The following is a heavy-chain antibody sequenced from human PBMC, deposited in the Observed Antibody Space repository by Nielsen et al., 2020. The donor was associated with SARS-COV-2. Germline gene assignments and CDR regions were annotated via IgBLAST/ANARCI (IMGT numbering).Heavy chain of an antibody. CDR3: ARCRRPYQLFSGDYYWYFDL. CDR2: INNDGSRT. J-gene: IGHJ2*01. CDR1: GFSFNSYW. V-gene: IGHV3-74*01. D-gene: IGHD4-17*01. Sequence: GGSLRLSCAVSGFSFNSYWMHWVRRGPGRGLVWVSRINNDGSRTNYADSVKGRFTISRDNAKTSLYLQMSTLMADDTAVYYCARCRRPYQLFSGDYYWYFDLWGRGTLVTVSS.